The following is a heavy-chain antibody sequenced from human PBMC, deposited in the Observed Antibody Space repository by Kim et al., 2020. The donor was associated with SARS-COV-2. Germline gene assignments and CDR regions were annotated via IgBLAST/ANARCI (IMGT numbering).Heavy chain of an antibody. CDR1: GYTFTSYD. CDR3: ARVDTRGCSGGSCYGYYYYGMDV. CDR2: MNPNSGNT. Sequence: ASVKVSCKASGYTFTSYDINWVRQATGQGLEWMGWMNPNSGNTGYAQKFQGRVTMTRNTSISTAYMELSSLRSEDTAVYYCARVDTRGCSGGSCYGYYYYGMDVWGQGTTVTVSS. D-gene: IGHD2-15*01. J-gene: IGHJ6*02. V-gene: IGHV1-8*01.